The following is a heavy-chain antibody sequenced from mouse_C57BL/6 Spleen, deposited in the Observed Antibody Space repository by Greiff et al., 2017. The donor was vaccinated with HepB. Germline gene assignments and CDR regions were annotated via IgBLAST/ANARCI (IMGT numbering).Heavy chain of an antibody. J-gene: IGHJ3*01. D-gene: IGHD2-4*01. Sequence: EVQRVESGGGLVKPGGSLKLSCAASGFTFSDYGMHWVRQAPEKGLEWVAYISSGSSTIYYADTVKGRFTISRDNAKNTLFLQMTSLRSEDTAMYYCAGREDYDGFAYWGQGTLVTVSA. CDR3: AGREDYDGFAY. CDR2: ISSGSSTI. V-gene: IGHV5-17*01. CDR1: GFTFSDYG.